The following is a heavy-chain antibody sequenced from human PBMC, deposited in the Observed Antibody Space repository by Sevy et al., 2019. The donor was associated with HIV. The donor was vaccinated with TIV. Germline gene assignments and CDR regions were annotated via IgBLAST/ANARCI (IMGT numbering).Heavy chain of an antibody. CDR2: IRYDGSNQ. CDR1: GFVFSDYG. Sequence: GGSLRLSCSASGFVFSDYGMHWVRQTPGKGLEWLGFIRYDGSNQNFADSVKGRFSISRDNSKNTLYLQMNSLRIEDMALYYCVKDRRSSSWFSYYFDYWGQGTLVTVSS. J-gene: IGHJ4*02. D-gene: IGHD6-13*01. V-gene: IGHV3-30*02. CDR3: VKDRRSSSWFSYYFDY.